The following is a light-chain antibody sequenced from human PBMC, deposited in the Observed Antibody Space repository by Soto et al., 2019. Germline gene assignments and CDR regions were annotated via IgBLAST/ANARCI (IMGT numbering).Light chain of an antibody. Sequence: IQMSQSPSSLPASVGDRLTITCRAIQGFRNDLGWYQKTPGNAPKRLIYAAYSLQSGVPSRLRGSGYGKEFTLTIGRLQPEEGATYYGLQQNSYPPTFGGGTKVDIK. CDR3: LQQNSYPPT. J-gene: IGKJ4*01. V-gene: IGKV1-17*01. CDR1: QGFRND. CDR2: AAY.